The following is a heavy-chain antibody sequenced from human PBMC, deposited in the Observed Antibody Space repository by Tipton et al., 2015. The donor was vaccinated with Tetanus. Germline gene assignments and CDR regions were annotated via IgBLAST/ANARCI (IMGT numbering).Heavy chain of an antibody. V-gene: IGHV1-2*02. CDR1: GYTFTGYY. Sequence: QVQLVQSGAEVKKPGASVKVSCKASGYTFTGYYIYWVRQAPGQGLGWMGWIDPNSGGTVYAQKFQDRVTMTRDTSISTAYMELRSLRSDDTAVYYCARDRGDYIYYGMDVWGPGTTVTVS. J-gene: IGHJ6*02. CDR2: IDPNSGGT. CDR3: ARDRGDYIYYGMDV. D-gene: IGHD3-22*01.